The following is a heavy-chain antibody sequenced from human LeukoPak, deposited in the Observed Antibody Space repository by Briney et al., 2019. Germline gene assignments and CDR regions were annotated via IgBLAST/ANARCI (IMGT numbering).Heavy chain of an antibody. CDR2: IYTSGST. V-gene: IGHV4-4*07. Sequence: PSETLSINCTVSGGSISSYYWSWIRQPAGKGLEWIGRIYTSGSTNYNPSLKSRVTMSVDSSQNQFSLKLSSVTAADTAVYYCARTYSSGWYVPYYYYMDVWGKGTTVTVSS. D-gene: IGHD6-19*01. CDR1: GGSISSYY. J-gene: IGHJ6*03. CDR3: ARTYSSGWYVPYYYYMDV.